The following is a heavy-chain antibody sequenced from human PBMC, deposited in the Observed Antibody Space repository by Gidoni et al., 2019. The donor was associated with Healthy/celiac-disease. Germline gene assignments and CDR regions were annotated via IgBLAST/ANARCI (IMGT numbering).Heavy chain of an antibody. CDR1: GGSISSGSYY. CDR2: IYTSGST. CDR3: ARGRQPTPRGYMDV. D-gene: IGHD1-26*01. V-gene: IGHV4-61*02. J-gene: IGHJ6*03. Sequence: QVQLQESGPGLVKPSQTLSLTCTVSGGSISSGSYYWSWIRHPAGKGLEWIGRIYTSGSTNYNPSLKSRVTISVDTSKNQFSLKLSSVTAADTAVYYCARGRQPTPRGYMDVWGKGTTVTVSS.